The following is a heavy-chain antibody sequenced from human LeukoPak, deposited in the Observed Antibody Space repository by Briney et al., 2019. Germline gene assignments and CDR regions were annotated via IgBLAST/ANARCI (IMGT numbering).Heavy chain of an antibody. V-gene: IGHV3-23*01. Sequence: PGGSLRLSCAASGFTFSSYAMSWVRQAPGKGLEWVSAISGSGGSTYYADSVKGRFTISRDNSKNTLYLQMNSLRAEDTAVYYCARAALLTGYYVYYYYMDVWGKGTTVTISS. CDR2: ISGSGGST. D-gene: IGHD3-9*01. CDR3: ARAALLTGYYVYYYYMDV. CDR1: GFTFSSYA. J-gene: IGHJ6*03.